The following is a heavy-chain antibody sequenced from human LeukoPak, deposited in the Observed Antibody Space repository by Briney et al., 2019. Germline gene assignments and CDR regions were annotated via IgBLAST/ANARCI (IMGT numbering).Heavy chain of an antibody. J-gene: IGHJ4*02. CDR1: GFTFTNYA. V-gene: IGHV3-48*01. CDR3: ARERGYTYSFDY. CDR2: ISSSGSAT. D-gene: IGHD5-24*01. Sequence: GGSLRLSCRASGFTFTNYAMNWVRQAPGKGLEWVSYISSSGSATYHAGSVKGRFTISRDNAKNSLYLQLNSLRVEDTAVYYCARERGYTYSFDYWGQGTLVTVSS.